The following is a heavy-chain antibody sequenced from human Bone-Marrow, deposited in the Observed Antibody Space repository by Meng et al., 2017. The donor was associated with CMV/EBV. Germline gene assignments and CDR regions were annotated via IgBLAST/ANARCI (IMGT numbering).Heavy chain of an antibody. CDR2: MNPNSGNT. J-gene: IGHJ4*02. V-gene: IGHV1-8*03. Sequence: ASVKVSCKASGGTFSSYTISWVRQATGQGLEWMGWMNPNSGNTGYAQKFQGRVTITRNTSISTAYMELSSLRSDDTAVYYCARVRESGSYFPNYWGQGTLVTVSS. CDR1: GGTFSSYT. CDR3: ARVRESGSYFPNY. D-gene: IGHD1-26*01.